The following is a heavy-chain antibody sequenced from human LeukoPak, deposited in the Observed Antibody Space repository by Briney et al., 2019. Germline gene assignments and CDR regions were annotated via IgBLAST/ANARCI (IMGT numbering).Heavy chain of an antibody. V-gene: IGHV3-23*01. Sequence: GGSLRLSCAASGFTFNSYAMSWVRQAPGKGLEWVSVIGGSNGITFYVGSVKGRLTISRDNSKDTLYLQMNSLRAEDTAVYYCARNENSGWGYFDYWGQGTLVTVSS. J-gene: IGHJ4*02. CDR3: ARNENSGWGYFDY. CDR1: GFTFNSYA. CDR2: IGGSNGIT. D-gene: IGHD5-12*01.